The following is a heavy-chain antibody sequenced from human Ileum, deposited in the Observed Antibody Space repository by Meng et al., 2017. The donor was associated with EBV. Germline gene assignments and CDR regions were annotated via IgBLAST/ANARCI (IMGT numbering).Heavy chain of an antibody. J-gene: IGHJ4*02. CDR1: GDSISRDIG. D-gene: IGHD1-7*01. Sequence: QGEVRGSGTGLVKPSVTLSLTCTVSGDSISRDIGWSWVRQPPGKGLEWIGEVYHRGDTNYNPSLKSRVDISVDKSKNQFYLSLFSVTAADTAVYYCGRDQGRELINHWGQGTLVTVSS. V-gene: IGHV4-4*02. CDR3: GRDQGRELINH. CDR2: VYHRGDT.